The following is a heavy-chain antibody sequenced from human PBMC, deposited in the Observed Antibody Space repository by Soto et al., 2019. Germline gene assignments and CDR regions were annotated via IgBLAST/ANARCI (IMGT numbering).Heavy chain of an antibody. Sequence: QLQLVQSGAEVKKPGSSVKVSCKASGGTFSSYAISWVRQAPGQGLEWMGGIIPIFGTANYAQKFQGRVTITADESTSTAYMELSSLRSEDTAVYYCARDPPTVTTSSYYYGMDVWGQGTTVTVSS. J-gene: IGHJ6*02. D-gene: IGHD4-17*01. CDR1: GGTFSSYA. V-gene: IGHV1-69*01. CDR3: ARDPPTVTTSSYYYGMDV. CDR2: IIPIFGTA.